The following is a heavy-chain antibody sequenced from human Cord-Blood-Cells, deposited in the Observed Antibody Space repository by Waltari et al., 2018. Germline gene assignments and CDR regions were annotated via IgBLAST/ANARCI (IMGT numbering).Heavy chain of an antibody. CDR2: INHSGST. D-gene: IGHD5-18*01. Sequence: QVQLQQWGAGLLKPSETLSLTCAVYGGSFSGYYSSWIRQPPGKGLEWIGEINHSGSTNYNPSLKSRVTISVDTSKNQFSLKLSSVTAADTAVYYCARLSTAMVTMNAFDIWGQGTMVTVSS. J-gene: IGHJ3*02. CDR3: ARLSTAMVTMNAFDI. V-gene: IGHV4-34*01. CDR1: GGSFSGYY.